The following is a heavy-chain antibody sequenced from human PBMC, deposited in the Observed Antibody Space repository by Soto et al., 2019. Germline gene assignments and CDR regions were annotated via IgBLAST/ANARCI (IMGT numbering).Heavy chain of an antibody. J-gene: IGHJ6*02. D-gene: IGHD2-15*01. CDR3: AKGAAFYYYYGMDG. V-gene: IGHV3-23*01. CDR1: GFTFSSYA. Sequence: EVQLLESGGGLVQPGGSLRLSCAASGFTFSSYAMSWVRQAPGKGLEWVSSISAGGGSTYYADSVKGRFTISRDNSKNTLYLQMNSLRAEDTALYFCAKGAAFYYYYGMDGWGQGTTVTGSS. CDR2: ISAGGGST.